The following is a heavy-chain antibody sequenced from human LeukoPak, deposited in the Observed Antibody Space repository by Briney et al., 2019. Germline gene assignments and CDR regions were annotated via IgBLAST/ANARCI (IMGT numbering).Heavy chain of an antibody. CDR3: AREDGYYDSSGYTGGAFDI. D-gene: IGHD3-22*01. CDR1: GFTVSSNY. Sequence: GGSLRLSCAAPGFTVSSNYMSWVRQAPGKGLEWVSVIYSGGSTYYADSVKGRFTISRDNSKNTLYLQMNSLRAEDTAVYYCAREDGYYDSSGYTGGAFDIWGQGTMVTVSS. CDR2: IYSGGST. V-gene: IGHV3-53*01. J-gene: IGHJ3*02.